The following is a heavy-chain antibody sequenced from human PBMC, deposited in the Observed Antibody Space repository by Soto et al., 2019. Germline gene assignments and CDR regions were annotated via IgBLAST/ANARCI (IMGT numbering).Heavy chain of an antibody. D-gene: IGHD3-10*01. J-gene: IGHJ3*02. CDR1: GFSLSTSGVG. CDR2: IYWDDDK. CDR3: AHTDLWFGDHNPGDAFDI. V-gene: IGHV2-5*02. Sequence: SGPTLVHPTQTLTLTCTFSGFSLSTSGVGVGWIRQPPGKALEWLALIYWDDDKRYSPSLKSRLTITKDTSKNQVVLTMTNMDPVDTATYYCAHTDLWFGDHNPGDAFDIWGQGTMVTVSS.